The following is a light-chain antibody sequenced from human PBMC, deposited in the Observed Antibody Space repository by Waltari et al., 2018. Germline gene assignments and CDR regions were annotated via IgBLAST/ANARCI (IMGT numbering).Light chain of an antibody. CDR1: QSVSSY. CDR2: DAS. Sequence: EMVLTQSPATLSLSPGERATLPCRASQSVSSYVPWYQQKPGQAPRLPIYDASNRATGIPARFSGSGSGTDFTLTISSLEPEDFAVYYCQQRSNWPAVTFGQGTRLEIK. J-gene: IGKJ5*01. CDR3: QQRSNWPAVT. V-gene: IGKV3-11*01.